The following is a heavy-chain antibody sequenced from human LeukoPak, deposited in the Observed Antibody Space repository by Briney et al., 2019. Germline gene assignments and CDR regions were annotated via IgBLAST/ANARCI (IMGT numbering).Heavy chain of an antibody. V-gene: IGHV4-34*01. J-gene: IGHJ5*02. CDR3: AREGRVVVVAATNNWFDP. D-gene: IGHD2-15*01. CDR1: GGSFSGYY. Sequence: SETLPLTCAVYGGSFSGYYWSWIRQPPGKGLEWIGEINHSGSTNYNPSLKSRVTISVDTSKNQFSLKLSSVTAADTAVYYCAREGRVVVVAATNNWFDPWGQGTLVTVSS. CDR2: INHSGST.